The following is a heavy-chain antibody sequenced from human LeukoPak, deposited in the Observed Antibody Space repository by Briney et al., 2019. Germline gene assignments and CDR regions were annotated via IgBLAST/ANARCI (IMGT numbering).Heavy chain of an antibody. Sequence: SETLSLTCTVSGGSISSYYWSWIRQPPGKGLEWIGYIYYSGSTNYNPSLKSRVTISVGTSKNQFSLKLSSVTAADTAVYYCASIGFYYDSSGYLWNYWGQGTLVTVSS. D-gene: IGHD3-22*01. CDR3: ASIGFYYDSSGYLWNY. V-gene: IGHV4-59*08. J-gene: IGHJ4*02. CDR2: IYYSGST. CDR1: GGSISSYY.